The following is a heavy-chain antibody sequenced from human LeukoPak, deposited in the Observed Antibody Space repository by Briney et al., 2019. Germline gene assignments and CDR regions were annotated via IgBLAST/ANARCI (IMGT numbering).Heavy chain of an antibody. CDR3: ARHIVYSYGSPDYYYMDV. CDR1: SGSISSRNYY. D-gene: IGHD3-16*02. CDR2: VFYNGNT. V-gene: IGHV4-39*01. Sequence: PSETLSLTCAVSSGSISSRNYYWGWIRQPPGKGLEWIATVFYNGNTHYNPSLQSRVTISVDTYNNHFSLKLSSVTAADTAMYYCARHIVYSYGSPDYYYMDVWGKGTTVTVSS. J-gene: IGHJ6*03.